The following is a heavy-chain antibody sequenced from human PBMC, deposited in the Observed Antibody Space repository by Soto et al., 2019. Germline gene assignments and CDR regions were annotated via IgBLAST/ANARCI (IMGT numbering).Heavy chain of an antibody. CDR3: ARSGIEQLPGFYGMDV. D-gene: IGHD6-6*01. J-gene: IGHJ6*02. V-gene: IGHV5-10-1*01. Sequence: RESLKLSFKGSGYSFTSYWISWVRQMPGKGLEWMGRIDPSDSYTNYSPSFQGHVTISADKSISTAYLQWSSLKASDTAMYYCARSGIEQLPGFYGMDVWGQGTTVTVSS. CDR2: IDPSDSYT. CDR1: GYSFTSYW.